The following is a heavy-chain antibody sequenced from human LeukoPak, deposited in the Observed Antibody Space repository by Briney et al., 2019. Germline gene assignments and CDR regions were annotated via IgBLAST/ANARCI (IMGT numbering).Heavy chain of an antibody. CDR3: ARQGYADFSSRPFDY. Sequence: SETLSLTCTVSGGSISSSSYYWGWIRQPPGKGLEWIGSIYYSGSNYYNPSLKSRVTISVDTSKNQFSLKLNSVTAADTAVYYCARQGYADFSSRPFDYWGQGTLVTVSS. J-gene: IGHJ4*02. CDR2: IYYSGSN. CDR1: GGSISSSSYY. D-gene: IGHD4-17*01. V-gene: IGHV4-39*01.